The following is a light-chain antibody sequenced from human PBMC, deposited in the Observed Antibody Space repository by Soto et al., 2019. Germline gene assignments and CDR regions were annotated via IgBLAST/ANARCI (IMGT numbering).Light chain of an antibody. Sequence: DIQLTQSPSSLSASVGDRVTITCRASQVISNYLNWYQQRPGKAPSLLIYAASSLQSGVPSRFSGSGSGTDFTLTISSLQPEDFATYYCQQSYSTPWTFGQGTKVDVK. CDR3: QQSYSTPWT. CDR1: QVISNY. J-gene: IGKJ1*01. V-gene: IGKV1-39*01. CDR2: AAS.